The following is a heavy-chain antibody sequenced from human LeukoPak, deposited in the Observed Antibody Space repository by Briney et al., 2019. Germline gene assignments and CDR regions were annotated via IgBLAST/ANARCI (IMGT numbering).Heavy chain of an antibody. V-gene: IGHV4-39*02. Sequence: SETLSLTCTVSGDSISRSTYYWAWIRQPPGKGLEWIGSVYYGRSPYFNPYLESRATISLDTSKNHFSLKMSSVTAADTAVYYCARSSGTGTFSYWGQGTLVTVSS. J-gene: IGHJ4*02. D-gene: IGHD6-25*01. CDR3: ARSSGTGTFSY. CDR2: VYYGRSP. CDR1: GDSISRSTYY.